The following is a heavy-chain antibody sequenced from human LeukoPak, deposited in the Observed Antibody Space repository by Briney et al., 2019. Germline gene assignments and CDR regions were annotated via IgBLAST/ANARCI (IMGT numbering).Heavy chain of an antibody. D-gene: IGHD4-17*01. CDR2: ISWNSGVI. V-gene: IGHV3-9*01. J-gene: IGHJ4*02. Sequence: GGSLRLSCAASGITFDDYAMHWVRQVPGKGLEWVSGISWNSGVIAYADSVKGRFTVSRDNAKNSLYLQMNSLRAEDTAFYYCAKDRGTTVTNYFDYWGQGTLVSVSS. CDR3: AKDRGTTVTNYFDY. CDR1: GITFDDYA.